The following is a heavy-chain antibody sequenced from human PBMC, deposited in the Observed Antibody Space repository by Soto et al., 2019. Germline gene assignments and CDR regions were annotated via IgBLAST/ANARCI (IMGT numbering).Heavy chain of an antibody. CDR3: ARDGIVGATRGYAFDY. D-gene: IGHD1-26*01. J-gene: IGHJ4*02. CDR2: ILNDGSNK. Sequence: QVQLVESGGGVVQPGRSLRLSCAASGFTFSSYAMHWVRQAPGKGLEWVAIILNDGSNKYYADSVKGRFTISRDNSKNTLYLQMNSLRDEDTAMYYCARDGIVGATRGYAFDYWGQGTLVTVSS. CDR1: GFTFSSYA. V-gene: IGHV3-30-3*01.